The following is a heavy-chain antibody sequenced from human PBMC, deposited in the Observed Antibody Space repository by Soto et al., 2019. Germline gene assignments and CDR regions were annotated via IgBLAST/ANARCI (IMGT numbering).Heavy chain of an antibody. Sequence: GGSLRLSCAASGFTFSSYAMSWVRQAPGKGLEWVSAISGSGGSTYYADSVKGRFTISRDNSKNTLYLQMNSLRAEDTAVYYCAKSLIYDFWSGYHIAAFDYWGKGTLVTVSS. V-gene: IGHV3-23*01. CDR3: AKSLIYDFWSGYHIAAFDY. CDR2: ISGSGGST. D-gene: IGHD3-3*01. CDR1: GFTFSSYA. J-gene: IGHJ4*02.